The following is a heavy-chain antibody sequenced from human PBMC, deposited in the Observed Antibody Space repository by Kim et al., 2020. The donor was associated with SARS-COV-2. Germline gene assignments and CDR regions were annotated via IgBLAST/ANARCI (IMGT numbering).Heavy chain of an antibody. CDR3: ALRATYYYYYYDMDV. CDR1: GGTFSSYA. CDR2: IIPILGIA. J-gene: IGHJ6*03. V-gene: IGHV1-69*04. Sequence: SVKVSCKASGGTFSSYAISWVRQAPGQGLEWMGRIIPILGIANYAQKFQGRVTITADKSTSTAYMELSSLRSEDTAVYYCALRATYYYYYYDMDVWGTGTPFTVSS. D-gene: IGHD1-26*01.